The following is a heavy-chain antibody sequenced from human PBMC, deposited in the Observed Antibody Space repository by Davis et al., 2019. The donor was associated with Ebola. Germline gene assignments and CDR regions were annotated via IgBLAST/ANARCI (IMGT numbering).Heavy chain of an antibody. Sequence: ASVQVSCKASGYTFTGYYMLWVRQAPAQGLEWMGWINPNSGGTNYAQKFQGWVTMTRDTSISTAYMELSRLRSDDTAVYYCARDDGQLGFDYWGQGTLVTVSS. CDR1: GYTFTGYY. CDR3: ARDDGQLGFDY. V-gene: IGHV1-2*04. J-gene: IGHJ4*02. D-gene: IGHD6-6*01. CDR2: INPNSGGT.